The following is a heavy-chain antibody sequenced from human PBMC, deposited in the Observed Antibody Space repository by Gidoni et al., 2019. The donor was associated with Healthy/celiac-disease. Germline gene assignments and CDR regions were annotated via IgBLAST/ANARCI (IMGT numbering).Heavy chain of an antibody. J-gene: IGHJ3*02. CDR2: INSDGSST. Sequence: EVQLVESGGGLVQPGGSLRLSCAASGFTFSSYWMHWVRQAPGKGLVWVSRINSDGSSTSYADSVKGRFTISRDNAKNTLYLQMNSLRAEDTAVYYCASGYYDSSGYYHLAFDIWGQGTMVTVSS. V-gene: IGHV3-74*01. CDR1: GFTFSSYW. CDR3: ASGYYDSSGYYHLAFDI. D-gene: IGHD3-22*01.